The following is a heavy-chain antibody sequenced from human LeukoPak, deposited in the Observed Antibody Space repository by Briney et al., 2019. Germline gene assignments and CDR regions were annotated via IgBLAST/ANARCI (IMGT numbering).Heavy chain of an antibody. CDR1: GFTFSSYW. Sequence: PGGSLRLSCAASGFTFSSYWMYWVRQAPGKGLVWVSRINTDGSSTSYADSVKGRFTISRDNARNTLYLQMNSLRAEDTAVYYCASRLSQGIDYWGQGTLVTVSS. CDR3: ASRLSQGIDY. CDR2: INTDGSST. J-gene: IGHJ4*02. V-gene: IGHV3-74*01. D-gene: IGHD3-16*01.